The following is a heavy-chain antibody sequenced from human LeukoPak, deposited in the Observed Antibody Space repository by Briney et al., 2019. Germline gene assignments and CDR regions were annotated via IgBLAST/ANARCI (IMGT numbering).Heavy chain of an antibody. Sequence: ASVKVSCKASGYTFTSYGITWVRQAPGQGLEWLGWTSSYNGNTNYAQNLQDRLTMTTDTSTNTANMELRSLGSDDTAVYYCARDTTGNMITFGGVIVPYYFDYWGQGTLVTVSS. D-gene: IGHD3-16*02. CDR1: GYTFTSYG. J-gene: IGHJ4*02. V-gene: IGHV1-18*01. CDR3: ARDTTGNMITFGGVIVPYYFDY. CDR2: TSSYNGNT.